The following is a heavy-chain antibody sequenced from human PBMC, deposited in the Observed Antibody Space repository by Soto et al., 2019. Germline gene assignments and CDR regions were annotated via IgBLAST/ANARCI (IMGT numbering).Heavy chain of an antibody. D-gene: IGHD3-3*01. J-gene: IGHJ6*03. CDR3: ARDQVRFLEWLFPPDYYYMDV. V-gene: IGHV3-11*01. CDR1: GFTFSDYY. CDR2: ISSSGSTI. Sequence: GGSLRLSCAASGFTFSDYYMSWIRQAPGKGLEWVSYISSSGSTIYYADSVKGRFTISRDNAKNSLYLQMNSLRAEDMAVYYCARDQVRFLEWLFPPDYYYMDVWGKGTTVTVSS.